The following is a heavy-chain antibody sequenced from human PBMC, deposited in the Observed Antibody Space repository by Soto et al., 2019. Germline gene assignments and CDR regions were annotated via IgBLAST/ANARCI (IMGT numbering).Heavy chain of an antibody. CDR2: INSDGSST. Sequence: EVQLVEDGGGLVQPGGFLRLSCAASGFTFSSYWMPWVRHAPGKGLVWVSRINSDGSSTSYADAVKGRFTISRDNAKNTLYLQMNSLRAEDTAVYYCARARDRGLFFDYWGQGTLVTVSS. D-gene: IGHD2-15*01. CDR3: ARARDRGLFFDY. J-gene: IGHJ4*02. CDR1: GFTFSSYW. V-gene: IGHV3-74*01.